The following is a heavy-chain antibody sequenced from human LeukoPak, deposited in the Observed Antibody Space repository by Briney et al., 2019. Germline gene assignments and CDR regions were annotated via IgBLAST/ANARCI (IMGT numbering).Heavy chain of an antibody. V-gene: IGHV3-15*01. CDR3: TSDYYDSSGLDY. Sequence: GGSLRLSCAASGFTFTNAWMSWVRQAPGKGLEWVGRIKSKTDGGTTDYAAPVKGRFTISRDDSKNTLYLQINSLKTEDRAVYYCTSDYYDSSGLDYWGQGTLVTVSS. CDR2: IKSKTDGGTT. D-gene: IGHD3-22*01. J-gene: IGHJ4*02. CDR1: GFTFTNAW.